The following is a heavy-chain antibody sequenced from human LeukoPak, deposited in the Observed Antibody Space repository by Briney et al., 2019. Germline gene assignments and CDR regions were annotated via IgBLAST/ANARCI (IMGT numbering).Heavy chain of an antibody. V-gene: IGHV4-59*11. D-gene: IGHD4-17*01. CDR1: DDSFSTHY. J-gene: IGHJ3*02. CDR3: VRDPTTVTKGFDI. CDR2: ISFSGST. Sequence: SETLSLTCTVSDDSFSTHYWTWIRQPPGKGLEWIGYISFSGSTNYNPSLGSRVTISVDTSKNQFSLRLSSVTAADTAVYYCVRDPTTVTKGFDIWGQGALVTVSS.